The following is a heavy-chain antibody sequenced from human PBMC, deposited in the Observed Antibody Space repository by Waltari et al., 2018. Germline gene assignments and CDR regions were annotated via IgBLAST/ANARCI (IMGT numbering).Heavy chain of an antibody. CDR2: IYHSGST. J-gene: IGHJ5*02. CDR3: ARPKTIFGVVMGWFDP. CDR1: GYSISSGYY. V-gene: IGHV4-38-2*01. Sequence: QVQLQESSPGLVKPSETLSLTCAVSGYSISSGYYWGWIRQPPGKGLEWIGSIYHSGSTYYNPSLKSRVTISVDTSKNQFSLKLSSVTAADTAVYYCARPKTIFGVVMGWFDPWGQGTLVTVSS. D-gene: IGHD3-3*01.